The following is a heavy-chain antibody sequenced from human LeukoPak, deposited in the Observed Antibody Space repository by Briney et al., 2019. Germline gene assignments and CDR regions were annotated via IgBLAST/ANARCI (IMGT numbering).Heavy chain of an antibody. V-gene: IGHV4-4*02. CDR2: IYHSGST. Sequence: SETLSLTCAVSGGSISSSNWWSWVRQPPGKGLEWIGEIYHSGSTNYIPSLKSRVTISVDTSKNQFSLKLTSVTAADTAVYYCARGEGSSIYYYMDVWGRGTTVTVSS. CDR1: GGSISSSNW. D-gene: IGHD6-13*01. J-gene: IGHJ6*03. CDR3: ARGEGSSIYYYMDV.